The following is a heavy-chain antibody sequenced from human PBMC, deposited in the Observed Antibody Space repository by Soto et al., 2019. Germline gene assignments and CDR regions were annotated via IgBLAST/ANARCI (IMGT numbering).Heavy chain of an antibody. CDR3: AHRRRYSGYDEYYFGY. CDR1: GFSLSTSGVG. J-gene: IGHJ4*02. CDR2: IYWDDDK. V-gene: IGHV2-5*02. D-gene: IGHD5-12*01. Sequence: QITLKESGPTLVKPTQTLTLTCTFSGFSLSTSGVGVGWIRQPPGKALEWLALIYWDDDKRHSPSLKSRLTITKDTSKNQVVLTMTNMDPVDTATYYCAHRRRYSGYDEYYFGYWGQGTLVTVSS.